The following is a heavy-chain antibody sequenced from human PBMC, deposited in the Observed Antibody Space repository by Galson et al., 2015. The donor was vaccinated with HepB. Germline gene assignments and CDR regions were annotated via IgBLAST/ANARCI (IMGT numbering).Heavy chain of an antibody. V-gene: IGHV1-69*13. D-gene: IGHD3-3*01. CDR1: GGTFSSYA. CDR2: IIPIFGTA. J-gene: IGHJ6*02. CDR3: ARGRVRYDFWSGYLGNYYYGMDV. Sequence: QSGAEVKKPGASVKVSCKASGGTFSSYAISWVRQAPGQGLEWMGGIIPIFGTANYAQKFQGRVTITADESTSTAYMELSSLRSEDTAVYYCARGRVRYDFWSGYLGNYYYGMDVWGQGTTVTVSS.